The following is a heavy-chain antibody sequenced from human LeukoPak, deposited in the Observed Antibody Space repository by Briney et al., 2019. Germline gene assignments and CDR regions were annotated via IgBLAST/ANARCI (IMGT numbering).Heavy chain of an antibody. Sequence: GGTLRLSCAASGFTFSSYGMHWVRQAPGKGLEWVAVISYDGSNKYYADSVKGRFTISRDNSKNTLYLQMNSLRAEDTAVYYCAKEPGIENYWGQGTLVTVSS. J-gene: IGHJ4*02. CDR2: ISYDGSNK. CDR1: GFTFSSYG. V-gene: IGHV3-30*18. D-gene: IGHD6-13*01. CDR3: AKEPGIENY.